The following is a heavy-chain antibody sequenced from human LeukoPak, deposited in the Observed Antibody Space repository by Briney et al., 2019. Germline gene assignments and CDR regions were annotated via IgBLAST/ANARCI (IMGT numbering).Heavy chain of an antibody. Sequence: PGGSLRLSCAASGFTFSSYAMSWVRQAPGKGLEWVAVIWYDGSNKYYADSVKGRFTISRDNSKNTLYLQMNSLRAEDTAVYYCARDSYDFWSGYYNLGYYYYMDVWGKGTTVTVSS. J-gene: IGHJ6*03. D-gene: IGHD3-3*01. V-gene: IGHV3-33*08. CDR1: GFTFSSYA. CDR3: ARDSYDFWSGYYNLGYYYYMDV. CDR2: IWYDGSNK.